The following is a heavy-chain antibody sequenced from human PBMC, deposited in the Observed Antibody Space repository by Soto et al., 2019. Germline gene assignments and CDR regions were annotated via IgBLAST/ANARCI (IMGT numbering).Heavy chain of an antibody. CDR1: GFTFSSYG. Sequence: QVQLVESGGGVVQPGRSLRLCCAASGFTFSSYGMHWVRQAPGKGLEWVAVIWYDGSNKYYADSVKGRFTISRDNSKNTLYLQMNSLRAEDTAVYYCAREGIQLWSYYFDYWGQGTLVTVSS. CDR3: AREGIQLWSYYFDY. V-gene: IGHV3-33*01. J-gene: IGHJ4*02. CDR2: IWYDGSNK. D-gene: IGHD5-18*01.